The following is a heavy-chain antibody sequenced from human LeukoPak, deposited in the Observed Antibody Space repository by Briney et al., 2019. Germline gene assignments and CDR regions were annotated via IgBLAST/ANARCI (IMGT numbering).Heavy chain of an antibody. CDR1: GYTFSVYW. J-gene: IGHJ3*02. Sequence: ASVKVSCKASGYTFSVYWIHWVRLVPGQGFEWMGWINPKSGGTNFAQKFQGRVTMTRDTSISTVYMELSSLNSDDTAVYYCARDPGRHWNYYTDAFDIWGQGTMVTVSS. D-gene: IGHD1-7*01. CDR3: ARDPGRHWNYYTDAFDI. V-gene: IGHV1-2*02. CDR2: INPKSGGT.